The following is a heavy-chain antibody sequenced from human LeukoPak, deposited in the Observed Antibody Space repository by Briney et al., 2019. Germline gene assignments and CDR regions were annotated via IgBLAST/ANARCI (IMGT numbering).Heavy chain of an antibody. CDR3: ARHDSYIPY. D-gene: IGHD3-10*01. CDR1: GFTFTNYA. Sequence: GSLRLSCAASGFTFTNYAMSWVRRAPGKGLEWVSGISDVEKIPYYSDSVKGRFTISRDNSKKTVYLQMNNLRAEDTAVYFCARHDSYIPYWGQGIPVTVSS. CDR2: ISDVEKIP. J-gene: IGHJ4*02. V-gene: IGHV3-23*01.